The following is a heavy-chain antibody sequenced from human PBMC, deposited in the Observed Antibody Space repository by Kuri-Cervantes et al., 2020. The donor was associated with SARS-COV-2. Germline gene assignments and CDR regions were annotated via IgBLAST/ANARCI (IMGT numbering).Heavy chain of an antibody. CDR2: ISSSSSYI. CDR3: ARDPPLYSSGWYFDY. J-gene: IGHJ4*02. V-gene: IGHV3-21*01. Sequence: GESLKISCAASGFTFSSYSMNWVRQAPGKGLEWVSSISSSSSYIYYADSVKGRFTISRDNAKNSLYLQMNSLRAENTAVYYCARDPPLYSSGWYFDYWGQGTLVTVSS. CDR1: GFTFSSYS. D-gene: IGHD6-19*01.